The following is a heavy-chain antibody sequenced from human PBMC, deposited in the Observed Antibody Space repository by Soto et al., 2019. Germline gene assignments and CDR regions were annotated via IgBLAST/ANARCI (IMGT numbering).Heavy chain of an antibody. J-gene: IGHJ4*02. CDR2: IRDDGSSV. CDR1: GFSFSSSP. Sequence: EVQLVQSGGGLVQPGGSLRLSCAASGFSFSSSPMSWVRQVPGKGLEWISAIRDDGSSVYYVQSVKGRFTISRDNSKNTSSLRMTNLRVEDTAIYYCVRDRYTMSEFMSAFSSDLGQGAQVNVSS. V-gene: IGHV3-23*02. D-gene: IGHD2-2*02. CDR3: VRDRYTMSEFMSAFSSD.